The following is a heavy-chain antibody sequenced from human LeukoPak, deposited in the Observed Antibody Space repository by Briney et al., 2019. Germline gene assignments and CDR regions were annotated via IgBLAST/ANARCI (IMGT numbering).Heavy chain of an antibody. V-gene: IGHV4-4*02. CDR3: AKKIAVPAYYFDC. CDR1: GGSISSNNW. CDR2: IHHSGST. J-gene: IGHJ4*02. Sequence: SETLSLTCAVSGGSISSNNWWSWVRPPPGKGLEWIGEIHHSGSTNYNPSLKSRVTISIDKSKNQFSLKLSSVTAADTAVYYCAKKIAVPAYYFDCWGRGTLVTVSS. D-gene: IGHD6-19*01.